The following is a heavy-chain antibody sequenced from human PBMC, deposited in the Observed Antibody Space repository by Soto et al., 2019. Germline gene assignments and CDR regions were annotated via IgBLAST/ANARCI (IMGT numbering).Heavy chain of an antibody. CDR2: ISVSGGST. D-gene: IGHD3-22*01. CDR1: GFTFRNYA. V-gene: IGHV3-23*01. CDR3: AKGMYYYDSSGYRLFDY. J-gene: IGHJ4*02. Sequence: PGGSLRLSCAASGFTFRNYAMNWVRQAPGKGLEWVSGISVSGGSTYYADSVKGRFTVSRDNSKSTFYLQMNSLRAEDTAVYFCAKGMYYYDSSGYRLFDYWGQGTLVTVSS.